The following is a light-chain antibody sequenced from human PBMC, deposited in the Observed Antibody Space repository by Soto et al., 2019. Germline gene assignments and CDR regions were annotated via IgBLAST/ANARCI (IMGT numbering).Light chain of an antibody. J-gene: IGKJ1*01. V-gene: IGKV1-5*03. CDR1: QSISSW. Sequence: DIQMTQSPSTLSASVGDRISITCRASQSISSWLAWYQQKPGKAPKVLIYQASILESGVPPRFSGSGSGTEFTLTISSLQPYDFATYYCLQYQGYLTFGQGTKVEIK. CDR2: QAS. CDR3: LQYQGYLT.